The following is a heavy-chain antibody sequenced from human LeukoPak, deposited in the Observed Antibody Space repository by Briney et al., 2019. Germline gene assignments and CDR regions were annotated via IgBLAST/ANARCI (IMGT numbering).Heavy chain of an antibody. CDR1: GFTFSSYA. Sequence: GGSLRLSCAASGFTFSSYAMSWVRQAPGKGLEWVSAISGSGGSTYYADSVKGRFTISRDNSKNTLFLQMSSLRAEDTDTAVYYCAKDRGWFGGSLANFDNWGQGTLVTVSS. D-gene: IGHD3-10*01. CDR3: AKDRGWFGGSLANFDN. V-gene: IGHV3-23*01. J-gene: IGHJ4*02. CDR2: ISGSGGST.